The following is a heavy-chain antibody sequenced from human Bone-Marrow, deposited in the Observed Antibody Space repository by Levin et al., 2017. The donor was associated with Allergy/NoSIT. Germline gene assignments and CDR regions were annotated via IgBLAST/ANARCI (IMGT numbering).Heavy chain of an antibody. CDR1: GGSFSTYV. D-gene: IGHD4-17*01. J-gene: IGHJ4*02. Sequence: ASVKVSCKASGGSFSTYVINWVRQAPGQGLEWMGGIIVSFGPPQYAQKFQGRVAITADKSTSMTSLEVTSLRTEDTAVYYCAARGGYGEYDYWGQGTLVTVSS. CDR3: AARGGYGEYDY. CDR2: IIVSFGPP. V-gene: IGHV1-69*06.